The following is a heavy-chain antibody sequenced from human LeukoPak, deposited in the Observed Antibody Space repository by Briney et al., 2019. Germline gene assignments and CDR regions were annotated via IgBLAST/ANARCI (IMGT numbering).Heavy chain of an antibody. CDR1: GGSISSYS. J-gene: IGHJ5*02. CDR3: ARDYDSSGYYHGWFDP. D-gene: IGHD3-22*01. Sequence: PSQTLSLTCTVSGGSISSYSWSWFRQPAGKGLEWIGRFYTSGSANYNPSLKSRVTVSVDTSKNQFSLKLSSVTAADTAVYYCARDYDSSGYYHGWFDPWGQGALGTVSS. V-gene: IGHV4-4*07. CDR2: FYTSGSA.